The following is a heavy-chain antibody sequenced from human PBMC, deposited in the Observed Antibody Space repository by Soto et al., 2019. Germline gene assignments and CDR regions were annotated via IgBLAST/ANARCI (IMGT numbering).Heavy chain of an antibody. CDR1: GFTFSSYA. Sequence: EVQLLESGGGLVQPGGSLRLSCAASGFTFSSYAMSWVRQAPGKGLEWVSAISGSGGSTYYADSVKGRFTISRDNSKNTLYLQMNSLRAEDTAVYYCAKGDYDFWSGYHFPEYFQHWGQGTLVTVSS. V-gene: IGHV3-23*01. CDR3: AKGDYDFWSGYHFPEYFQH. D-gene: IGHD3-3*01. CDR2: ISGSGGST. J-gene: IGHJ1*01.